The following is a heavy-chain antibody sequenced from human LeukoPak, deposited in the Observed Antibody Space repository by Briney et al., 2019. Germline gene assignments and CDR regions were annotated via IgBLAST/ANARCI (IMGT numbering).Heavy chain of an antibody. CDR2: IRYDGSNK. D-gene: IGHD3-16*01. V-gene: IGHV3-30*02. J-gene: IGHJ4*02. CDR1: GFTFSSYG. Sequence: GGSLRLSCAASGFTFSSYGMHWVRQAPGKGLEWVAFIRYDGSNKYYADSVKGRFIISRDNAQNSLFLQMNSLRAEDTAVYYCVRDQGGAVSYWGQGTLVTVSS. CDR3: VRDQGGAVSY.